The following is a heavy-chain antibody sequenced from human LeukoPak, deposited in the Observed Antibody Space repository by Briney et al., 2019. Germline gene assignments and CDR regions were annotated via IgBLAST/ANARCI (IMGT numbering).Heavy chain of an antibody. J-gene: IGHJ4*02. D-gene: IGHD6-13*01. CDR3: AKDQKSIAATGYDY. CDR1: GFTFANYA. V-gene: IGHV3-23*01. CDR2: ISGSGGST. Sequence: GGSLRLSCAASGFTFANYAMSWVRQGPGKGLEWVSTISGSGGSTYYADSVKGRFTISRDNSKNTLFLQMNSLSADDTAVYFCAKDQKSIAATGYDYWGQGTLVTVSS.